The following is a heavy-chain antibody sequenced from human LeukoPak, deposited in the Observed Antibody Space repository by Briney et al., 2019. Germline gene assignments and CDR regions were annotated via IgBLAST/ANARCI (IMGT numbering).Heavy chain of an antibody. CDR1: GYSFTSYW. CDR2: IYPGDSDT. D-gene: IGHD3-10*01. V-gene: IGHV5-51*01. Sequence: GEYLKISCKGSGYSFTSYWIGWVRQMHGKSLEWMGIIYPGDSDTRYSPSFQGQVTISADKSISTAYLQWSSLKASDTAMYYCARPRGSGGDAFDIWGQGTMVTVSS. J-gene: IGHJ3*02. CDR3: ARPRGSGGDAFDI.